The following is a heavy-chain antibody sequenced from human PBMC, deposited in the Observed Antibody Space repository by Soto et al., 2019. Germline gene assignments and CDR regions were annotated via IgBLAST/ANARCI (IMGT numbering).Heavy chain of an antibody. J-gene: IGHJ4*02. V-gene: IGHV3-66*01. CDR1: EFSVSSNY. Sequence: EVQLVESGGDLVQPGGSLRLSCVGSEFSVSSNYMSWVRQAPGKGLEWVSILYSDGTTHYAGSVAGRFTISRDNSKNTLYLQMNSLRAEDTAVYYCARAPTIRTIFDSWGQGTLVTVSS. CDR2: LYSDGTT. CDR3: ARAPTIRTIFDS. D-gene: IGHD4-4*01.